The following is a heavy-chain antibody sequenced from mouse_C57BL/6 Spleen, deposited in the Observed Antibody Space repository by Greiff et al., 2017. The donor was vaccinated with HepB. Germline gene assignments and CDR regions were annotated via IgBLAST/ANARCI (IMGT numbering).Heavy chain of an antibody. CDR2: IYPGSGST. D-gene: IGHD2-12*01. J-gene: IGHJ3*01. CDR3: ARGGSCYTAWFAY. V-gene: IGHV1-55*01. CDR1: GYTFTSYW. Sequence: QVQLQQPGAELVKPGASVKMSCKASGYTFTSYWITWVKQRPGQGLEWIGDIYPGSGSTNYNEKFKSKATLTVDTSSSTAYMQLSSLTSEDSAVYYCARGGSCYTAWFAYWGQGTLVTVSA.